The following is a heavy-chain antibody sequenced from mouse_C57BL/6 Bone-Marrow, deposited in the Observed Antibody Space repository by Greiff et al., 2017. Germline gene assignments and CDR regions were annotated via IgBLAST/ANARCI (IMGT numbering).Heavy chain of an antibody. Sequence: VQVVESGPGLVQPSQSLSITCTVSGFSLTSYGVHWVRQSPGKGLEWLGVIWSGGSTDYNAAFISRLSISKDNSKIQVFFKMNSLQADDTAIYYCARKGTTVVGYAMDYWGQGTSVTVSS. J-gene: IGHJ4*01. CDR3: ARKGTTVVGYAMDY. CDR1: GFSLTSYG. CDR2: IWSGGST. D-gene: IGHD1-1*01. V-gene: IGHV2-2*01.